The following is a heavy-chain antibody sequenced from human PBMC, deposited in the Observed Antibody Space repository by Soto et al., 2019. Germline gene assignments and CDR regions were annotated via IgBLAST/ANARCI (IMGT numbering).Heavy chain of an antibody. CDR2: ISWNSGSI. Sequence: EVQLVESGGGLVQPGRSLRLSCAASGFTFDDYAMHWVRQAPGKGLEWVSGISWNSGSIGYADSVKGRFTISRDNAKNSLYLQMNSLRAEDTALYYCSRSGYCSGGSCKHYYYYYGMDVW. V-gene: IGHV3-9*01. J-gene: IGHJ6*01. D-gene: IGHD2-15*01. CDR3: SRSGYCSGGSCKHYYYYYGMDV. CDR1: GFTFDDYA.